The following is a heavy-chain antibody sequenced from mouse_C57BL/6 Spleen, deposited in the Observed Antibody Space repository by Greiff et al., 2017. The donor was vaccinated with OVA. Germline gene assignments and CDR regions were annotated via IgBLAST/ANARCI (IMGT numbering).Heavy chain of an antibody. D-gene: IGHD1-1*01. Sequence: EVQRVESGPGLAKPSQTLSLTCSVTGYSITSDYWTWIRKFPGIKLEYMGYISYSGSTYYNPSLKSRISITRDTSKNQYYLQLNSVTTEDTATYYCARWDYGSNDWYFDVWGTGTTVTVSS. CDR2: ISYSGST. CDR1: GYSITSDY. CDR3: ARWDYGSNDWYFDV. J-gene: IGHJ1*03. V-gene: IGHV3-8*01.